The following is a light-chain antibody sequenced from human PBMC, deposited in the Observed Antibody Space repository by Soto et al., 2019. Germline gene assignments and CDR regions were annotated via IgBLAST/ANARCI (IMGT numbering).Light chain of an antibody. V-gene: IGKV3-20*01. CDR1: QSVSSSY. J-gene: IGKJ5*01. CDR2: GAF. Sequence: EIVLTQSPGTLSLSPGERATLAGRASQSVSSSYLAWYQQKPGQAPRLLIYGAFNRATGIPDRFSGSGSGTDFTLTISRLEQEDFAVKCWHQYGTMISFGQGTRLEIK. CDR3: HQYGTMIS.